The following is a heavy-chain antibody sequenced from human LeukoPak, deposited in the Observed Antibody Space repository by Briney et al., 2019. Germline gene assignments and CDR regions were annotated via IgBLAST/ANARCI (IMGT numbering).Heavy chain of an antibody. J-gene: IGHJ4*02. V-gene: IGHV3-48*04. CDR2: ISSSSSSI. Sequence: GGSLRLSCAASGFTFSTYSMSCVRQAPGKGLEWVSYISSSSSSIHYADSVKGRFTISRDNAMSSLYLHMNSLRAEDTAVYYCVRDQRWQLPHYFDYWSQGTLVTVSS. D-gene: IGHD4-23*01. CDR1: GFTFSTYS. CDR3: VRDQRWQLPHYFDY.